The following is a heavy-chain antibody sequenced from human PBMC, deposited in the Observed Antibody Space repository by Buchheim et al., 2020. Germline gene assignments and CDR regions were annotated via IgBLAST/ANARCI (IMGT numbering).Heavy chain of an antibody. V-gene: IGHV4-34*01. CDR2: INHSGST. J-gene: IGHJ1*01. Sequence: QVQLQQWGAGLLKPSETLSLTCAVYGGSFSGYYWSWIRQPPGKGLEWIGEINHSGSTNYNPSLKSRVTISVDTSKHQFYLKLSSVTAADTAVYYCARAKLEQRRRYFQHWGQGTL. CDR3: ARAKLEQRRRYFQH. D-gene: IGHD1/OR15-1a*01. CDR1: GGSFSGYY.